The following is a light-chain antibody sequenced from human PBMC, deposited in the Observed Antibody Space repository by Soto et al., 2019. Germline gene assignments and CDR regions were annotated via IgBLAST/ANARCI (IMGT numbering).Light chain of an antibody. CDR3: QQRSNWPHT. J-gene: IGKJ2*01. CDR2: DAS. Sequence: EIVLTQSPATLSLSPGERATLSCRASQSVSSYLAWYQHKPGQAPRLLIDDASNRATGIPARFSGSGSGTDFTLTISSLEPEDFAVYYCQQRSNWPHTFGPGTKLEIK. CDR1: QSVSSY. V-gene: IGKV3-11*01.